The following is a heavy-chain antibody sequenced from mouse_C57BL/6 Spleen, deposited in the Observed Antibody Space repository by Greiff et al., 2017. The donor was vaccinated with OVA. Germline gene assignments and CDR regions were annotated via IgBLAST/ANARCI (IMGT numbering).Heavy chain of an antibody. J-gene: IGHJ2*01. D-gene: IGHD1-1*01. V-gene: IGHV1-64*01. CDR3: ARKVNTVVATDYFDY. CDR2: IHPNSGST. CDR1: GYTFTSYW. Sequence: VQLQQPGAELVKPGASVKLSCKASGYTFTSYWMHWVKQRPGQGLEWIGMIHPNSGSTNYNEKFKSKATLTVDKSSSTAYLQLSSLTSDESAVYYCARKVNTVVATDYFDYWGQGTTLTVSS.